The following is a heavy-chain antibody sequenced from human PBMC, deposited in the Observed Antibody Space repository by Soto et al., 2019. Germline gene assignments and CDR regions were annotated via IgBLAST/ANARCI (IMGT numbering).Heavy chain of an antibody. Sequence: TLSLTCTVAGGSIRSFFWSWIRHPPGKGLEWIGYIYHSGTTNYNPSLKSRVTMSVDTSRNHLSLKLTSVTAADTAVYYCARRYGGNLDYWGQGTLVTVPS. CDR2: IYHSGTT. CDR1: GGSIRSFF. CDR3: ARRYGGNLDY. D-gene: IGHD1-26*01. V-gene: IGHV4-59*08. J-gene: IGHJ4*02.